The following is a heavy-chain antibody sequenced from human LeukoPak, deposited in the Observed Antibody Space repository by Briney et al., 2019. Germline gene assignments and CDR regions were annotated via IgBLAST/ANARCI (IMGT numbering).Heavy chain of an antibody. CDR3: AGTQCGGSCYNFDY. J-gene: IGHJ4*02. V-gene: IGHV1-2*02. CDR2: INPNSGGT. D-gene: IGHD2-15*01. Sequence: GASVKVSCKASGYTFTGYYMHWVRQAPGQGLEWMGWINPNSGGTNYAQKFQGRVTMTRDTSISTAYMELSRLRSDDTAVYYRAGTQCGGSCYNFDYWGQGTLVTVSS. CDR1: GYTFTGYY.